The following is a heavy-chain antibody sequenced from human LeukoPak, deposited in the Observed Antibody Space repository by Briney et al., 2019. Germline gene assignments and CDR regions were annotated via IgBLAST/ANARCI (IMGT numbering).Heavy chain of an antibody. CDR3: ASRVAGVSYGDTDQPRERFYYYYHMDV. CDR2: IFYSGST. CDR1: GGSISTSSYY. V-gene: IGHV4-39*07. Sequence: SETLSLTCTVSGGSISTSSYYWGWARQPPGKGLEWIGNIFYSGSTYYSPSLKSRVTISLDTSKNQFSLKLSSVTAADTAVYYCASRVAGVSYGDTDQPRERFYYYYHMDVWGKGTTVTVSS. D-gene: IGHD4-17*01. J-gene: IGHJ6*03.